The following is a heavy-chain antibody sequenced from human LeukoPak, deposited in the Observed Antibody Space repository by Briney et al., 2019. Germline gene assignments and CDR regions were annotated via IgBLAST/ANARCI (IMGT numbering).Heavy chain of an antibody. Sequence: SETLSLTCTVSGGSISSGDYYWSWIRQPPGKGLEWIGYIYYSGSTYYNPSLKSRVTISVDTSKNQFSLKLSSVTAADTAVYYCARDGRYDNSGYPWAAFDIWGQGTMVTVSS. CDR1: GGSISSGDYY. D-gene: IGHD3-22*01. V-gene: IGHV4-30-4*01. CDR2: IYYSGST. CDR3: ARDGRYDNSGYPWAAFDI. J-gene: IGHJ3*02.